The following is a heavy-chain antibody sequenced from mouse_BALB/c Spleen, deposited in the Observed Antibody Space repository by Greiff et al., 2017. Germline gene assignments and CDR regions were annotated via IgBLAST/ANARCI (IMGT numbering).Heavy chain of an antibody. CDR1: GFNFSSYT. D-gene: IGHD2-4*01. J-gene: IGHJ3*01. V-gene: IGHV5-12-2*01. CDR2: ISNGGGST. Sequence: EVKLVESGGGLVQPGGSLKLSCAASGFNFSSYTMSWVRQTPEKRLEWVAYISNGGGSTYYPDTVKGRFTISRDNAKNTLYLQMSSLKSEDTAMYYCARRGDSTMITTFAYWGQGILVTVSA. CDR3: ARRGDSTMITTFAY.